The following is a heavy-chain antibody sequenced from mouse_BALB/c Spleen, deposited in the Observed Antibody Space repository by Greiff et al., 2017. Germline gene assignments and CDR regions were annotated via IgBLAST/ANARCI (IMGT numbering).Heavy chain of an antibody. Sequence: EVQLQESGGGLVQPGGSLRLSCATSGFTFTDYYMSWVRQPPGKALEWLGFIRNKANGYTTEYSASVKGRFTISRDNSQSILYLQMNTLRAEDSATYYCARVYRYAFDYWGQGTTLTVSS. D-gene: IGHD2-14*01. CDR3: ARVYRYAFDY. CDR1: GFTFTDYY. J-gene: IGHJ2*01. V-gene: IGHV7-3*02. CDR2: IRNKANGYTT.